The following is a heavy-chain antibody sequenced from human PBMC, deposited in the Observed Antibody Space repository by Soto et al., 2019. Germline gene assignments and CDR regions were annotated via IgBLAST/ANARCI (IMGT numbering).Heavy chain of an antibody. CDR3: ARHVGTVTTPLIY. CDR2: INHSGST. J-gene: IGHJ4*02. D-gene: IGHD4-17*01. V-gene: IGHV4-34*01. Sequence: SETLSLTCAVYGGSFSGYYWSWIRQPPGKGLEWIGEINHSGSTNYNPSLKSRVTISVDTSKNQFSLKLSSVTAADTAVYYCARHVGTVTTPLIYWGQGTLVTVSS. CDR1: GGSFSGYY.